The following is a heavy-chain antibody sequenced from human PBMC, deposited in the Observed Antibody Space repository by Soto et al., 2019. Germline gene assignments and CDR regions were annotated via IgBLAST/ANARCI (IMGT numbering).Heavy chain of an antibody. V-gene: IGHV4-31*03. CDR1: GGSISSGGYY. D-gene: IGHD6-13*01. CDR2: IYYSGST. Sequence: SETLSLTCTVSGGSISSGGYYWSWIRQHPGKGLEWIGYIYYSGSTYYNPSLKSRVTISVDTSKNQFSLKLSSVTAADTAVYYCAREGQLVRNWFDPWGQGTLVTVSS. CDR3: AREGQLVRNWFDP. J-gene: IGHJ5*02.